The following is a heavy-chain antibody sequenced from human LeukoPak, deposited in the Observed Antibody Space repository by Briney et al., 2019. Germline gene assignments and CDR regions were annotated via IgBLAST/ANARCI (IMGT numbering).Heavy chain of an antibody. CDR2: IYHSGST. J-gene: IGHJ4*02. D-gene: IGHD3-9*01. CDR1: GGSISSSNW. CDR3: ARWGYDILTGLTFDY. Sequence: SGTLSLTCAVSGGSISSSNWWSWVRQPPGKGLEWIGEIYHSGSTNYNPSLKSRVTISVDTSKNQFSLKLSSVTAADTAVYYCARWGYDILTGLTFDYWGQGTLVTVSS. V-gene: IGHV4-4*02.